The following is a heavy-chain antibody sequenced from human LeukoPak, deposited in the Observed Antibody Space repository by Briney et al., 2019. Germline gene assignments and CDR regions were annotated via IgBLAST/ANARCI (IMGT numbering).Heavy chain of an antibody. D-gene: IGHD1-26*01. CDR2: INWNGGST. CDR1: GFTFDDYG. CDR3: ARGPKWELPNYYYYYYMDV. Sequence: PGGSLRLSCAASGFTFDDYGMSWVRQAPGKGLEWVSGINWNGGSTGYADSVKGRFTISRDNAKNSLYLQMNSLRAEDTALYYCARGPKWELPNYYYYYYMDVWGKGTTVTVSS. V-gene: IGHV3-20*04. J-gene: IGHJ6*03.